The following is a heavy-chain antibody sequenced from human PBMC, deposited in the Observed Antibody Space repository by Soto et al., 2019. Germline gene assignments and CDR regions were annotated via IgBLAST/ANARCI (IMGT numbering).Heavy chain of an antibody. CDR1: GFTFSNYG. CDR3: ARDPGEIGDY. CDR2: ISHDGGNK. V-gene: IGHV3-30*03. D-gene: IGHD3-16*01. J-gene: IGHJ4*02. Sequence: QVQLVESGGGVVQPGTSLRLSCTASGFTFSNYGMHWVRQAPGKGLEWVAAISHDGGNKFYADTAKGRFTISRDNSKNTLYLQMNSLRVEDTAVYYCARDPGEIGDYCGQGTLVTVSS.